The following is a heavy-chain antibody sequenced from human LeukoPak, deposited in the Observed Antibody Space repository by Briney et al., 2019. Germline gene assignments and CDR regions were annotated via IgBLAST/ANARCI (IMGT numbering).Heavy chain of an antibody. CDR2: INHSGST. Sequence: SETLSLTCAAYGGSFSGYYWSWIRQPPGKGLEWIGEINHSGSTNYNPSLKSRVTISVDTSKNQFSLKLSSVTAADTAVYYCARGIAAAVYYYYYYMDVWGKGTTVTVSS. CDR3: ARGIAAAVYYYYYYMDV. CDR1: GGSFSGYY. J-gene: IGHJ6*03. D-gene: IGHD6-13*01. V-gene: IGHV4-34*01.